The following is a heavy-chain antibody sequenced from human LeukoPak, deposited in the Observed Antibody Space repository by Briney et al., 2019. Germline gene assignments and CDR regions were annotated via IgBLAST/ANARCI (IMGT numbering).Heavy chain of an antibody. Sequence: GGSLRLSCAASGFTFSSYAMSWVRQAPGKGLEWVSAISGSGGSTYYADSVKGRFTISRDNSKNTLDLQMNSLRAEDTAVYYCARGGNSSGWYPDYWGQGTLVTVSS. V-gene: IGHV3-23*01. J-gene: IGHJ4*02. CDR1: GFTFSSYA. CDR2: ISGSGGST. D-gene: IGHD6-19*01. CDR3: ARGGNSSGWYPDY.